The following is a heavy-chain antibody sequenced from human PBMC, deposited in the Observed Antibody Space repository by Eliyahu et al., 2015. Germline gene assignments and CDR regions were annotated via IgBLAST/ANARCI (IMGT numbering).Heavy chain of an antibody. CDR2: ISYDGSNK. J-gene: IGHJ6*02. V-gene: IGHV3-30*18. CDR3: AKDGTTIFGVVIVYYYYGMDV. CDR1: GFTFSSYG. D-gene: IGHD3-3*01. Sequence: QVQLVESGGGVVQPGRSLRLSCXASGFTFSSYGXHXGRQAPGKGLEWVAVISYDGSNKYYADSVKGRFTISRDNSKNTLYLQMNSLRAEDTAVYYCAKDGTTIFGVVIVYYYYGMDVWGQGTTVTVSS.